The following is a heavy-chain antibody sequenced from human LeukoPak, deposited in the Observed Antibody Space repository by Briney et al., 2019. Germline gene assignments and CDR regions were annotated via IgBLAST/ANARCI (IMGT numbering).Heavy chain of an antibody. D-gene: IGHD3-22*01. V-gene: IGHV1-69*13. J-gene: IGHJ3*02. CDR3: ARGYYDSSGYYYHDAFDI. CDR1: GGTFSSYA. CDR2: IIPIFGTA. Sequence: SVKVSCKASGGTFSSYAISWVRQAPGQGLEWMGGIIPIFGTANYAQKFQGRVTITADESTSTAYMELSSLRSEDTAVYYCARGYYDSSGYYYHDAFDIWGQGTMVTVSS.